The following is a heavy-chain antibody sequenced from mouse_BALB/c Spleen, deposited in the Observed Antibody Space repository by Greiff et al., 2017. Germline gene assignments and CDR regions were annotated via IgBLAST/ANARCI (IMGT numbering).Heavy chain of an antibody. Sequence: EVKLMESGGGLVQPKGSLKLSCAASGFTFNTYAMNWVRQAPGKGLEWVARIRSKSNNYATYYADSVKDRFTISRDDSQSMLYLQMNNLKTEDTAMYYCVRQGLGRTNRDYFDYWGQGTTLTVSS. V-gene: IGHV10-1*02. D-gene: IGHD4-1*01. CDR1: GFTFNTYA. CDR3: VRQGLGRTNRDYFDY. CDR2: IRSKSNNYAT. J-gene: IGHJ2*01.